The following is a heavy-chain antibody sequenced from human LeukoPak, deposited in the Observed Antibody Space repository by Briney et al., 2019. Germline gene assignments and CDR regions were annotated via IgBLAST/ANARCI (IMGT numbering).Heavy chain of an antibody. V-gene: IGHV3-21*01. Sequence: GGSLRLSCVASGFTLRSYSMNWVRQAPGKGLEWVSYVSTSSYYIYYADSVKGRFTISRDDAKNSLYLQMNSLRAEDTAIYYCARDASGSSTGLIDSWGQGTLVTVSS. CDR3: ARDASGSSTGLIDS. J-gene: IGHJ4*02. D-gene: IGHD1-26*01. CDR2: VSTSSYYI. CDR1: GFTLRSYS.